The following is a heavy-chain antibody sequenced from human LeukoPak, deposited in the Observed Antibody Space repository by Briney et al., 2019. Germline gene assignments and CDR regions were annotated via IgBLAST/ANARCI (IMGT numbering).Heavy chain of an antibody. Sequence: PSEPLSLTCTVYGRSISGYYWRWLRQPAGEGLEWIGHIYSSGNTSYNPSLKSRVTMLVSRYKNQFPLRLTYVTAADTALFYCARQCCTSTTYYPHFDYWGQGTLVTVSS. D-gene: IGHD2-2*01. CDR3: ARQCCTSTTYYPHFDY. V-gene: IGHV4-4*07. CDR2: IYSSGNT. J-gene: IGHJ4*02. CDR1: GRSISGYY.